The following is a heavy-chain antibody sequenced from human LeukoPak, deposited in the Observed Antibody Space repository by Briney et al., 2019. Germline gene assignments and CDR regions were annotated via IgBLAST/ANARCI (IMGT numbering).Heavy chain of an antibody. CDR1: GFTFSSFA. J-gene: IGHJ5*02. V-gene: IGHV3-53*04. Sequence: GGSLRLSCAASGFTFSSFAMTWVRQAPGKGLEWVSVIYSGGSTYYADSVKGRFTISRHNSKNTLYLQMNSLRAEDTAVYYCARVVTMVRGVKGNWFDPWGQGTLVTVSS. CDR2: IYSGGST. D-gene: IGHD3-10*01. CDR3: ARVVTMVRGVKGNWFDP.